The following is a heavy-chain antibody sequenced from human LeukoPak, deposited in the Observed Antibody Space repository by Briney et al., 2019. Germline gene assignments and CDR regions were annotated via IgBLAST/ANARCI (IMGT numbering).Heavy chain of an antibody. CDR1: GFTFSTYT. D-gene: IGHD2/OR15-2a*01. Sequence: GGSLRLSCAASGFTFSTYTMNWVRQAPGKGLEWVSSISSIGSTIYYADSVKGRFTISRDNAKNSLYLQMSSLRSEDTAVYYCAREMRSSKALDYWGQGTLVTVSS. V-gene: IGHV3-48*01. J-gene: IGHJ4*02. CDR3: AREMRSSKALDY. CDR2: ISSIGSTI.